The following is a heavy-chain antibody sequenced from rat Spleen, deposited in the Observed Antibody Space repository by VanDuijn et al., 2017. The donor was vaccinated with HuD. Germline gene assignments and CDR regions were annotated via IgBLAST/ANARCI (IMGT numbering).Heavy chain of an antibody. CDR3: TREGHTMDRATYWFAY. D-gene: IGHD1-9*01. CDR1: GSSLTSDG. V-gene: IGHV2S12*01. Sequence: QVQLKESGPGLVQPSQTLSPTCTVSGSSLTSDGVSWVRQPPGKGLEWIAAVSSGGNTYYDSTLKSRLSISRDTSKSQVFLKIYSLQTEDTAIYFCTREGHTMDRATYWFAYWGQGTLVTVSS. CDR2: VSSGGNT. J-gene: IGHJ3*01.